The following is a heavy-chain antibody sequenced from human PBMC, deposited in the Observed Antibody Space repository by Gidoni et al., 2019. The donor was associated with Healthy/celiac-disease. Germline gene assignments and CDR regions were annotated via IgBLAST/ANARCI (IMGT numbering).Heavy chain of an antibody. D-gene: IGHD6-13*01. CDR2: INAGNGNT. Sequence: QVQLVQSGAEVKKPGASVKVSCQASGSTFTSSAIRSVRQAPGQRLEWMGWINAGNGNTKYSQKFQGRVTITRDTSASTAYMELSSLRSEDTAVYYCARSWGLGIAAAGTPYYYYGMDVWGQGTTVTVSS. V-gene: IGHV1-3*01. CDR3: ARSWGLGIAAAGTPYYYYGMDV. J-gene: IGHJ6*02. CDR1: GSTFTSSA.